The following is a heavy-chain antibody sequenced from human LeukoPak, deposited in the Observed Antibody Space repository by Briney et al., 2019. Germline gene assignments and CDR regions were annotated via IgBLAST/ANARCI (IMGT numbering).Heavy chain of an antibody. D-gene: IGHD3-10*01. CDR3: ASLGSGSSPIIDFDY. J-gene: IGHJ4*02. CDR2: IDPSGGGT. V-gene: IGHV1-46*01. CDR1: GYTFTAYY. Sequence: GASVKVSCKASGYTFTAYYMHWVRQAPGQGLEWMGLIDPSGGGTSYAQKFQGRVTLTRDTSTSIVYMELSSLTSEDTAVYYCASLGSGSSPIIDFDYWGQGTLVTVCS.